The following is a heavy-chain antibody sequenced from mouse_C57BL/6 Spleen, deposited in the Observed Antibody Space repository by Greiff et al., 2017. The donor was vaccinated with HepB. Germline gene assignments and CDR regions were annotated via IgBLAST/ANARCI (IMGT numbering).Heavy chain of an antibody. Sequence: QVQLQQPGAELVKPGASVKLSCKASGYTFTSYWMHWVKQRPGQGLEWIGMIHPNSGSTNYNEKFKSKATLTVDNSSSTAYMQISSLTSEDSAVYYCARYDLYFDVWGTGTTVTVSS. CDR3: ARYDLYFDV. J-gene: IGHJ1*03. CDR1: GYTFTSYW. V-gene: IGHV1-64*01. CDR2: IHPNSGST.